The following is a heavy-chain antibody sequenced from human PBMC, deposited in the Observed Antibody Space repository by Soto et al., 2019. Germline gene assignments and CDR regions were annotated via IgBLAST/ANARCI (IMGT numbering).Heavy chain of an antibody. V-gene: IGHV5-51*01. Sequence: GESVKISCXGSGYSFTSYWIGWVRQMPGKGLEWMGIIYPGDSDTRYSPPFQGQVTISADKSISTAYLQWSSLKASDTAMYYCARQYVATSSYYYGMDVWGQGTTVTVSS. CDR1: GYSFTSYW. D-gene: IGHD5-12*01. CDR3: ARQYVATSSYYYGMDV. J-gene: IGHJ6*02. CDR2: IYPGDSDT.